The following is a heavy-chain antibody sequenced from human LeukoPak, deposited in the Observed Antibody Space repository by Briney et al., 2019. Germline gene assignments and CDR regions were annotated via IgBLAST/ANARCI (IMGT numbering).Heavy chain of an antibody. CDR1: GGSISSYY. CDR2: IYTSGST. Sequence: SETLSLTCTVSGGSISSYYWSWIRQPAGKGLEWIGRIYTSGSTNYNPSLKSRVTMSVDTSKNQFSLKLSSVTAADTAVYYCARLSYYYDSSGYSSPKQNYFDYWGQGTLVTVSS. CDR3: ARLSYYYDSSGYSSPKQNYFDY. D-gene: IGHD3-22*01. J-gene: IGHJ4*02. V-gene: IGHV4-4*07.